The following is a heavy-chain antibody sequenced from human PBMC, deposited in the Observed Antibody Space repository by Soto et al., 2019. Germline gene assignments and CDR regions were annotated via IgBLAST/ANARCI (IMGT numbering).Heavy chain of an antibody. D-gene: IGHD3-3*01. Sequence: ASVKVSCKVSGYTLTELSMHWVRQAPGKGLEWMGGFDPEDGETIYAQKFQGRVTMTEDTSTDTAYMELSSLRSEDTAVYYCATGTIFGVVRTDAFDIWGQGTMVTVSS. V-gene: IGHV1-24*01. CDR3: ATGTIFGVVRTDAFDI. CDR1: GYTLTELS. CDR2: FDPEDGET. J-gene: IGHJ3*02.